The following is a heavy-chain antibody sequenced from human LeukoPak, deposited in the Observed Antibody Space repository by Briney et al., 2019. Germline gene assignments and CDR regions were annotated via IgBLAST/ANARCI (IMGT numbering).Heavy chain of an antibody. CDR2: IRSDGSNK. V-gene: IGHV3-30*02. J-gene: IGHJ6*04. Sequence: PGGSLRLSCAASGFTFSTYAMHWVRQAPGRGLEWVAFIRSDGSNKHYADSVKGRFTISRDNSKNTLYLQMNSLRAEDTAVYYCAKDSGWYSQDVWGKGTTVTISS. D-gene: IGHD6-19*01. CDR3: AKDSGWYSQDV. CDR1: GFTFSTYA.